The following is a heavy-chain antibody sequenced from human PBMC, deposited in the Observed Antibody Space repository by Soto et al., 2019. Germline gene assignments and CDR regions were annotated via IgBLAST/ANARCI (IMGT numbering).Heavy chain of an antibody. J-gene: IGHJ2*01. CDR2: IHGGGGAT. V-gene: IGHV3-23*01. CDR3: AKCEGHTLECWYLEF. Sequence: EVQLLESGGGLVQPGGSLRISCAASGFTFSAYAMGCVRQAPGKGLEWVSTIHGGGGATHYADSVKGRFTISRDDSKNTLLARMVSLRAEDTAVDYCAKCEGHTLECWYLEFWGRGTLVTVSS. D-gene: IGHD1-1*01. CDR1: GFTFSAYA.